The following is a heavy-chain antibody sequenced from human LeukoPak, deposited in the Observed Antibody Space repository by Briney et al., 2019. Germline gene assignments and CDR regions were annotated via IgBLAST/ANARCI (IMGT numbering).Heavy chain of an antibody. Sequence: GGSLRLSCAASGFTFSSYSMNWVRQAPGKGLEWVSSISSSSSYIYYADSVKGRFTISRDNAKNSLYLQMNSLRAEDTAVYYCAKVCRNDYYDSSGSTSDYWGQGTLVTVSS. CDR1: GFTFSSYS. CDR2: ISSSSSYI. CDR3: AKVCRNDYYDSSGSTSDY. J-gene: IGHJ4*02. V-gene: IGHV3-21*01. D-gene: IGHD3-22*01.